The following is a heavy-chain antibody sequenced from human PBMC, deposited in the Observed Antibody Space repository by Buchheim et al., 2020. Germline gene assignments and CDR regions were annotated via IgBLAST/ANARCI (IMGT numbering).Heavy chain of an antibody. Sequence: QVQLVESGGGVVQPGRSLRLSCAASGFTFSSYAMHWVRQAPGKGLEWVAVISYDGSNKYYADSVKGRFTISRDNSKNTLYLQMNSLRAEDTAVYYCTRPGLPRIAVAGYFDYWGQGTL. CDR1: GFTFSSYA. D-gene: IGHD6-19*01. V-gene: IGHV3-30-3*01. CDR3: TRPGLPRIAVAGYFDY. CDR2: ISYDGSNK. J-gene: IGHJ4*02.